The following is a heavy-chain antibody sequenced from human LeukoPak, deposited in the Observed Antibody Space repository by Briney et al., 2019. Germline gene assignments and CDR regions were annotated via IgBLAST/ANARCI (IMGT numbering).Heavy chain of an antibody. CDR3: ARSGADYIWGSYRFGSWFDP. D-gene: IGHD3-16*02. J-gene: IGHJ5*02. CDR1: GGSISTTNYY. V-gene: IGHV4-39*07. CDR2: INHSGST. Sequence: PSETLSLTCTVSGGSISTTNYYWGWIRQPPGKGLEWIGEINHSGSTNYNPSLKSRVTISVDTSKNQFFLKVNSVTAADTAVYYCARSGADYIWGSYRFGSWFDPWGQGTLVTVSS.